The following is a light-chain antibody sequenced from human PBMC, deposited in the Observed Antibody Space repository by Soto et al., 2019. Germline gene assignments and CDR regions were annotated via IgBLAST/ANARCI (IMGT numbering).Light chain of an antibody. V-gene: IGKV1-6*01. CDR2: AAS. Sequence: AIQMTQSPSSLSASVGDRVTITCRASQGIRNDLGWYQQIPGKAPKLLIYAASRLQSGVPSRYSGSGSGIEFTLTISSLQPEDFATYYCLQDYNYPYTFGQGTKLEIK. CDR3: LQDYNYPYT. CDR1: QGIRND. J-gene: IGKJ2*01.